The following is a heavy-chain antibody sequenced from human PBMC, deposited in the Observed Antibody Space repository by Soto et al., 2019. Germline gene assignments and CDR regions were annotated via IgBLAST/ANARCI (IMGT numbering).Heavy chain of an antibody. CDR2: IRVKAFGGTP. CDR3: TREAYFFGGVVCRQDAVDV. D-gene: IGHD3-16*01. J-gene: IGHJ3*01. CDR1: GFNFGDYS. Sequence: EVQLVESGGGLVLPGRSLSLSCTASGFNFGDYSMGWFRQAPGKGLECVGFIRVKAFGGTPEYAASVKERLTISRDDSESIAYLQMNSLETDDTAVYFGTREAYFFGGVVCRQDAVDVWGQGTTVTVS. V-gene: IGHV3-49*03.